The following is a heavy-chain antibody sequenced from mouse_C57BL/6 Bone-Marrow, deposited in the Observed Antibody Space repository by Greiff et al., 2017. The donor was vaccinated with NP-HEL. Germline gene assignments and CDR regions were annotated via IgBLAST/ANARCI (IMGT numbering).Heavy chain of an antibody. CDR1: GYTFTSYW. J-gene: IGHJ1*03. CDR2: IHPNSGST. CDR3: ARRREYFDV. Sequence: QVQLKESGAELVKPGASVKLSCKASGYTFTSYWMHWVKQRPGQGLEWIGMIHPNSGSTNYNEKFKSKATLTVDKSSSTAYMQLSSLTSEDSAVYYCARRREYFDVWGTGTTVTVSS. V-gene: IGHV1-64*01.